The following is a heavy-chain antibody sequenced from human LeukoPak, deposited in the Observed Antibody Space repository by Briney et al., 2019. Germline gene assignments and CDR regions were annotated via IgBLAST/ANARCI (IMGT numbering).Heavy chain of an antibody. V-gene: IGHV3-23*01. CDR2: ISGSGGST. D-gene: IGHD1/OR15-1a*01. Sequence: GGSLSLSCAASGFTFSSYAMSWVRQAPGKGREWVSAISGSGGSTYYADSVKGRFTISRDNSKNTLYLQMNSLRAEDTAVYYCAKDPQLGQRSYYFDYWGQGTLVTVSS. J-gene: IGHJ4*02. CDR1: GFTFSSYA. CDR3: AKDPQLGQRSYYFDY.